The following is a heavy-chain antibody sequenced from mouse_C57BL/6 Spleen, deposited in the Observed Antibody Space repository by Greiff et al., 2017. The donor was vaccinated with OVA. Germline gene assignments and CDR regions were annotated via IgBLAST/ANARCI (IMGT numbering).Heavy chain of an antibody. Sequence: QVQLQQPGAELVKPGASVKMSCKASGYTFTSYWITWVKQRPGKGLEWIGRIYPGDGDTNYNGKFKGKATLTADKSSSTAYMQLSSLTSEDSAVYFCARDSNLYYFDYWGQGTTLTVSS. CDR1: GYTFTSYW. D-gene: IGHD2-5*01. J-gene: IGHJ2*01. V-gene: IGHV1-82*01. CDR2: IYPGDGDT. CDR3: ARDSNLYYFDY.